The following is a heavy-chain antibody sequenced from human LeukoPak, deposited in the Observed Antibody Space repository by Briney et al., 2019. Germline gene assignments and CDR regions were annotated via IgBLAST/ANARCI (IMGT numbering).Heavy chain of an antibody. CDR2: ISSSGGST. CDR3: AKDRVGATRDAFDI. Sequence: GGTLRLSCAASGFTFSTHGMSWVRQAPGKGLEWVSGISSSGGSTYYADSVKGRFTISRDNSKNTLYLQMNSLRAEDTAVYYCAKDRVGATRDAFDIWGQGTMVTVSS. CDR1: GFTFSTHG. D-gene: IGHD1-26*01. J-gene: IGHJ3*02. V-gene: IGHV3-23*01.